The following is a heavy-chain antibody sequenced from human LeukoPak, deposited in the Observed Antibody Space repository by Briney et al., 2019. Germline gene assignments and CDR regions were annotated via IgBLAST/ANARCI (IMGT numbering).Heavy chain of an antibody. V-gene: IGHV3-7*01. D-gene: IGHD6-13*01. Sequence: GGSLRLSCAASGFTFNTYWMSWVRQAPGKGLEWVANIKESGSEKYYVDSVEGRFTISRDNAENSLSLQMNDLRAEDTAVYYCARPSKSSTWYYFEYWGQGTLVTVSS. J-gene: IGHJ4*02. CDR3: ARPSKSSTWYYFEY. CDR2: IKESGSEK. CDR1: GFTFNTYW.